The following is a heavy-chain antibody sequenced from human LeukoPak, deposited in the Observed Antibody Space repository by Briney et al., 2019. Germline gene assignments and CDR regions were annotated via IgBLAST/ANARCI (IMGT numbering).Heavy chain of an antibody. V-gene: IGHV4-4*07. CDR3: ARDRDTYGYPDY. CDR1: GDSISSYY. CDR2: IYASGSS. J-gene: IGHJ4*02. Sequence: SETLSLTCTISGDSISSYYWIWIRQPAGKGLEYIGRIYASGSSSYNPSLKSRVSMSVDTSQNQFSLRLSSVTAADTAVYYCARDRDTYGYPDYWGQGTLVTVS. D-gene: IGHD5-18*01.